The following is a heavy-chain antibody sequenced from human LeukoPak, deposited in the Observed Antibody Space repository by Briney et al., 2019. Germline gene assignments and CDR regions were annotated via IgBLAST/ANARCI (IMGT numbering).Heavy chain of an antibody. Sequence: GGSLRLSCAASGFTFSIYSMNWVRQAPGKGLEWVSYISSSSSTIYYADSVKGRFTISRDNAKNSLYLQMNSLRDEDTAVYYCARVMPLNYGDYKRGAFDIWGQGTMVTVSS. J-gene: IGHJ3*02. CDR1: GFTFSIYS. CDR2: ISSSSSTI. CDR3: ARVMPLNYGDYKRGAFDI. V-gene: IGHV3-48*02. D-gene: IGHD4-17*01.